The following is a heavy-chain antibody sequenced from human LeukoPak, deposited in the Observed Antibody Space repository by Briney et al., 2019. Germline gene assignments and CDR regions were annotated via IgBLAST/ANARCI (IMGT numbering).Heavy chain of an antibody. J-gene: IGHJ6*02. CDR3: ARYYGDLYYYGMDV. CDR2: IYYSGST. Sequence: SETLSLTCTVSGGSISSYCWSWIRQPPGKGLEWIGYIYYSGSTNYNPSLKSRVTISVDTSKNQFSLKLSSVTAADTAVYYCARYYGDLYYYGMDVWGQGTTVTVSS. V-gene: IGHV4-59*01. D-gene: IGHD4-17*01. CDR1: GGSISSYC.